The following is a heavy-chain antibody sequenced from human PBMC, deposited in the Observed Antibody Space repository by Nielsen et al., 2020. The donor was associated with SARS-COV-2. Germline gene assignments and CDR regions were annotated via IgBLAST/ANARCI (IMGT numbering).Heavy chain of an antibody. CDR1: GFTFSNPW. D-gene: IGHD3-10*01. V-gene: IGHV3-15*01. J-gene: IGHJ1*01. Sequence: GESLKISCAASGFTFSNPWRNWVRQAPGKGLEWVGRIKSKVDGGTTDYAGPVKGRFTISRDDSKNTLYLQMNSLKTEDTAVYYCTTGGITMVRGVMQYWGQGTLVTVSP. CDR2: IKSKVDGGTT. CDR3: TTGGITMVRGVMQY.